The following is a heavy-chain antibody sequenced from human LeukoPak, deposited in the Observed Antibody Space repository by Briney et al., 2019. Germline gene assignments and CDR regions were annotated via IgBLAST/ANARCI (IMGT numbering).Heavy chain of an antibody. V-gene: IGHV4-59*01. J-gene: IGHJ4*02. D-gene: IGHD6-19*01. CDR1: GGSIGSYY. CDR2: IYYSGST. Sequence: SETLSLTCTVSGGSIGSYYWSWIRQPPGKGLEWIGYIYYSGSTNYNPSLKSRVTISVDTSKNQFSLKLSSVTAADTAVYYCARGGPAGHFDYWGQGTLVTVSS. CDR3: ARGGPAGHFDY.